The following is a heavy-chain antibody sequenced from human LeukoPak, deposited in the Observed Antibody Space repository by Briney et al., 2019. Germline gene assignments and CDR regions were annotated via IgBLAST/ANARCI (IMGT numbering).Heavy chain of an antibody. Sequence: AGGSLRLSCAASGFTFSNYGMHWVRQAPGKGLEWVAVISYLGSNKYYADSVKGRLTISRDNSKNTLYLQMDSLRSDDTAVYYCAKDVRSGTNYNALYYGMDVWGKGTTVTVSS. V-gene: IGHV3-30*18. J-gene: IGHJ6*04. D-gene: IGHD3-10*01. CDR1: GFTFSNYG. CDR2: ISYLGSNK. CDR3: AKDVRSGTNYNALYYGMDV.